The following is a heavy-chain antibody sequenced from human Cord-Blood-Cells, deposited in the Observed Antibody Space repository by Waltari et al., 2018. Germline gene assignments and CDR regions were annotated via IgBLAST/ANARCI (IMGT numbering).Heavy chain of an antibody. D-gene: IGHD1-1*01. V-gene: IGHV1-69*12. J-gene: IGHJ3*02. CDR1: GGTFSSYA. Sequence: QVQLVQSGAEVKKPGSSVKVSCKASGGTFSSYAISWVRQAPGQGLEWMGGIIPIFGTANDGQKFQGRVTITADESTSTAYMELSSLRSEDTAVYYCARARGRFKLEANDAFDIWGQGTMVTVSS. CDR3: ARARGRFKLEANDAFDI. CDR2: IIPIFGTA.